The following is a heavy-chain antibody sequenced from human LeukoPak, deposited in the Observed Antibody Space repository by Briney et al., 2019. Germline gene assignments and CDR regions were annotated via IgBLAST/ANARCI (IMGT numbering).Heavy chain of an antibody. J-gene: IGHJ4*02. CDR3: VRVAGFFDF. CDR1: GFTLRNYW. CDR2: IKYDGSVK. V-gene: IGHV3-7*01. D-gene: IGHD3-10*01. Sequence: GGSLRLSCATSGFTLRNYWMSWVRQAPGKGLEWVANIKYDGSVKYYGDSVKGRLTISRDNAKNSLYLQINSLRAEDTALYYCVRVAGFFDFWGQGTLVTVSS.